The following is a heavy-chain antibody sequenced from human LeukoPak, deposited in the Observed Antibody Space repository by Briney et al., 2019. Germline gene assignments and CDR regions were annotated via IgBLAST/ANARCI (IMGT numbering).Heavy chain of an antibody. CDR2: INHSGST. CDR1: GGSFSGYY. Sequence: PSETLSLTCAVYGGSFSGYYWSWIRQPPGKGLEWIGEINHSGSTNYNPSLKSRVTISVDTSKNQFSLKLSSVTAADTAAYYCARGPSVRSSGYFHWGQGTLVTVSS. V-gene: IGHV4-34*01. CDR3: ARGPSVRSSGYFH. D-gene: IGHD3-22*01. J-gene: IGHJ4*02.